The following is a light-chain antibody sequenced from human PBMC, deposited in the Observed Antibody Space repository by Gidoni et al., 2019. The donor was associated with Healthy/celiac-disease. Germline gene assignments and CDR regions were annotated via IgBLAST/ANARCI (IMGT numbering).Light chain of an antibody. CDR1: QSVSSN. CDR2: GAS. CDR3: QQYNNWPRALT. Sequence: EIVMTQSPATLPVSPGERATLSCRASQSVSSNLAWYQQKPGQAPRLLIYGASTRATGIPARFSGSGSGTEFTLTISSLQSEDFAVYDCQQYNNWPRALTFGGGTKVEIK. V-gene: IGKV3-15*01. J-gene: IGKJ4*01.